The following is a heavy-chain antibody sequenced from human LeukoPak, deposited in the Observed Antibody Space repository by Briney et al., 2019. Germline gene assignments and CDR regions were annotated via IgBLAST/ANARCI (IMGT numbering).Heavy chain of an antibody. V-gene: IGHV3-66*01. CDR3: AIALKYDSESTNEYYEYFQH. CDR2: IYVGGST. J-gene: IGHJ1*01. D-gene: IGHD2-8*01. CDR1: GFTVCRNS. Sequence: PGGCLRLSCAASGFTVCRNSMSWVCRGPGEGLGWVSVIYVGGSTYHTDSVKGRFSIARDNSKNTVYLQMNSLRAEDTAVYYCAIALKYDSESTNEYYEYFQHWGQGTLVTVSS.